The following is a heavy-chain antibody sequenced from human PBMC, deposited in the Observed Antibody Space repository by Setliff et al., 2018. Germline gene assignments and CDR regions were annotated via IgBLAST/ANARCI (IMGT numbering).Heavy chain of an antibody. CDR2: INTNNGGT. V-gene: IGHV1-2*06. D-gene: IGHD5-18*01. CDR3: ATDIPGYGARPFY. J-gene: IGHJ4*02. CDR1: GYTFSAFY. Sequence: ASVKVSCKASGYTFSAFYIYWVRQAPGQGLEWVGRINTNNGGTNYAQKFQGRVTLSRDTSITTAYMELSRLRAEDTAVYYCATDIPGYGARPFYWGQGTLVTVSS.